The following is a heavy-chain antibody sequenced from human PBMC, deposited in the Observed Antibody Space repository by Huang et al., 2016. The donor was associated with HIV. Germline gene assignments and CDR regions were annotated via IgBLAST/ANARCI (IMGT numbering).Heavy chain of an antibody. J-gene: IGHJ4*02. D-gene: IGHD3-22*01. CDR3: AKDGRGSGTYYDYFEY. CDR2: ISYDGTSK. Sequence: QVQLVESGGGVVQPGRSLRLSCAAFGFTFNKFDMHWVRQAPCKWLMWVAIISYDGTSKSHAESVKGRFTISRDNSKNTVYLQMNSLGVEDTAVYHCAKDGRGSGTYYDYFEYWGQGTLVTVSS. CDR1: GFTFNKFD. V-gene: IGHV3-30*18.